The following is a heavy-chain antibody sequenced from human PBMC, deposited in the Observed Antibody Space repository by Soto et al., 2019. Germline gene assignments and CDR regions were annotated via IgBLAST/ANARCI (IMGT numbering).Heavy chain of an antibody. CDR3: ARVQGTARKAFYV. D-gene: IGHD6-6*01. J-gene: IGHJ3*01. Sequence: EVQLLESGGGLVQPGGSLRLTCAASGFTFSIYVMTWVRQAPGKGLEWVSAVSGSAGSTYYADSVKGRFSISRDNSKNTLYLQMNRLTADDTAVYYCARVQGTARKAFYVWGHGTMVTGSS. V-gene: IGHV3-23*01. CDR1: GFTFSIYV. CDR2: VSGSAGST.